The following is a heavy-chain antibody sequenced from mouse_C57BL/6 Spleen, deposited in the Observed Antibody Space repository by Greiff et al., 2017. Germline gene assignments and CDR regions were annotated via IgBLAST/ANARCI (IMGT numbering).Heavy chain of an antibody. J-gene: IGHJ3*01. V-gene: IGHV14-3*01. Sequence: VQLKQSVAELVRPGASVKLSCTASGFNIKNTYMHWVKQRPEQGLEWIGRIDPANGNTKYAPKLQGTATINADPSSNTAYLQLSSLTSEDTAIYYCADDGCDAGFAYWGQGTLVTVSA. CDR3: ADDGCDAGFAY. CDR1: GFNIKNTY. CDR2: IDPANGNT. D-gene: IGHD2-3*01.